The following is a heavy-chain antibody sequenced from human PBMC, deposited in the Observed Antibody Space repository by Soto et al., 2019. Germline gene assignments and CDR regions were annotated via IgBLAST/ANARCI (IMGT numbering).Heavy chain of an antibody. CDR3: ARGTTGTTSLGY. V-gene: IGHV1-24*01. CDR1: GYTLTVLS. Sequence: ASVKVSCKVSGYTLTVLSRHWVRQAPGKGLEWMGSFDPDDGDTSYAQKFQGRVTMTKDTSTSTVYMELSSLRSEDTAVYYCARGTTGTTSLGYWGQGTLVTVSS. CDR2: FDPDDGDT. D-gene: IGHD1-1*01. J-gene: IGHJ4*02.